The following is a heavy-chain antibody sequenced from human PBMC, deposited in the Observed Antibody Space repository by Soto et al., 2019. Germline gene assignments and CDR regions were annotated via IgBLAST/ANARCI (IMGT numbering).Heavy chain of an antibody. J-gene: IGHJ6*02. CDR3: ARGGVYGDYEYHYYYGMDV. Sequence: SQTLSLTCAISGDSVSSNSAAWNWIRQSPSRGLEWLGRTYYRSKWYNDYAVSVKSRITINPDTSKNQFSLQLNSVTPEDTAVYYCARGGVYGDYEYHYYYGMDVWGQGTTVTVSS. D-gene: IGHD4-17*01. CDR2: TYYRSKWYN. V-gene: IGHV6-1*01. CDR1: GDSVSSNSAA.